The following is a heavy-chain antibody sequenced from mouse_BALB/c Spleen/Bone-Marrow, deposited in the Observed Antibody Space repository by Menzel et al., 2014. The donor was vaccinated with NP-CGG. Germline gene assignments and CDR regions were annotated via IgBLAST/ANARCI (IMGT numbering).Heavy chain of an antibody. CDR1: GDNVIPQD. CDR2: ISADNGST. CDR3: ASMRWDNDDSSLGS. D-gene: IGHD2-13*01. J-gene: IGHJ4*01. Sequence: SCAASGDNVIPQDMGWVRQAPGKGLEWVSTISADNGSTYYADSVKGRFTISRDNSKNTLYLQMNSLRAEDTAVYYCASMRWDNDDSSLGSWGQGTLVTVS. V-gene: IGHV5-17*01.